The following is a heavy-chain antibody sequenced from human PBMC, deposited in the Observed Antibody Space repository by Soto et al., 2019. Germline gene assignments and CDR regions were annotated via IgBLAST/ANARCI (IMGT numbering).Heavy chain of an antibody. Sequence: EVQLVESGGGLVQPGGSLRLSCAASGFTFSDHYIDWVCQASGKGLEWVGRIRNKANSYTAEYAASVKGRFTISRDDSKNSLYLQMNSLKSEDTALYYCVRAGTGYQLDYWGQGPLVTVSS. D-gene: IGHD3-9*01. CDR2: IRNKANSYTA. CDR1: GFTFSDHY. V-gene: IGHV3-72*01. J-gene: IGHJ4*02. CDR3: VRAGTGYQLDY.